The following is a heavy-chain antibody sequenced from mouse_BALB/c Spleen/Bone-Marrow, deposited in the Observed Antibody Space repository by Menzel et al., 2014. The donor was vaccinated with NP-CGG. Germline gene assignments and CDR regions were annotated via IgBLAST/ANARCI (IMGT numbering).Heavy chain of an antibody. Sequence: VQLVESGGGLVQPGGSLKLSCAASEFTFSSYGMSWVRHTPDNRLEFFATIIINGGSTYYPDSLKGRFTFSIDNAKNTLYLQMSSLKSEDTDMYYCARDYNGSSDYWGQGTTLTVSS. D-gene: IGHD1-1*01. CDR2: IIINGGST. V-gene: IGHV5-6-3*01. CDR3: ARDYNGSSDY. J-gene: IGHJ2*01. CDR1: EFTFSSYG.